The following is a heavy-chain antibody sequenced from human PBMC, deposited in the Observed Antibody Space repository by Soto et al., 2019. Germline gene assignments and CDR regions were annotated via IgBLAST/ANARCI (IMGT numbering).Heavy chain of an antibody. Sequence: QVQLQESGPGLVKPSGTLSLICDVSGGSIHSSYWWSWVRQPPGRRLEWIGEIFHLGGATYNPSFESRVTISVDKAKNQFYLKLTSVTAADGAIYFCARSFDYWGPGILVTVSS. CDR2: IFHLGGA. V-gene: IGHV4-4*02. CDR1: GGSIHSSYW. J-gene: IGHJ4*02. CDR3: ARSFDY.